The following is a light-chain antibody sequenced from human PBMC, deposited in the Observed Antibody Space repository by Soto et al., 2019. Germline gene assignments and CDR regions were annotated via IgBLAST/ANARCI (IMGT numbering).Light chain of an antibody. V-gene: IGKV3-15*01. J-gene: IGKJ1*01. CDR2: DAS. CDR1: LSVSSN. CDR3: QQYNDWPRT. Sequence: EILMRQSPATLSVSPGERATLSCRASLSVSSNVAWYQQKVGQPPRLLIYDASSRATGIPARFSGSGSETEFTLTISRLQSEDFAVYYCQQYNDWPRTFGQGTKVDIK.